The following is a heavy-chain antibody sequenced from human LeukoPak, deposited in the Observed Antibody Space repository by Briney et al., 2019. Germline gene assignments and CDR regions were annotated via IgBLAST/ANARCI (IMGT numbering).Heavy chain of an antibody. V-gene: IGHV3-23*01. Sequence: LSLTCTVSGGSISSGSYYWSWVRQAPGKGLEWVSVISGSGGSTYYADSVKGRFTISRDNSKNTLYLQMNSLRAADTAVYYCAKEPEYDYSNSYFDYWGQGTLVTVSS. D-gene: IGHD4-11*01. CDR3: AKEPEYDYSNSYFDY. CDR1: GGSISSGSYY. CDR2: ISGSGGST. J-gene: IGHJ4*02.